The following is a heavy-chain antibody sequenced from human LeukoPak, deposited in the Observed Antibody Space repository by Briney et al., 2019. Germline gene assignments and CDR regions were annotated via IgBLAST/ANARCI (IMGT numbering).Heavy chain of an antibody. Sequence: SETLSLTCAVYGGSFSGYYWSWIRQPPGKGLEWIGEINHSGSTNYNPSLKSRVTISVDTSKNQFSLKLSSVTAADTAVYYCARTKIRVYGMDVWGQGTTVTVSS. J-gene: IGHJ6*02. V-gene: IGHV4-34*01. CDR3: ARTKIRVYGMDV. CDR2: INHSGST. CDR1: GGSFSGYY.